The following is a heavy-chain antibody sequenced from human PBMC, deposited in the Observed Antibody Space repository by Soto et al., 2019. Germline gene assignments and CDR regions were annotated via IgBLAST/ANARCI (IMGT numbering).Heavy chain of an antibody. CDR2: ISYDGSNK. J-gene: IGHJ4*02. CDR3: LTYRGGDCYVGTY. Sequence: QVQLVESGGGVVQPGRSLRLSCAASGFTFSRNAMYWVRQAPGKGLEWVADISYDGSNKYYADSVKGRFTISRDNSKNTLYLQMSSLRAEDTAVYYCLTYRGGDCYVGTYWGQGTLVTVSS. V-gene: IGHV3-30*03. CDR1: GFTFSRNA. D-gene: IGHD2-21*01.